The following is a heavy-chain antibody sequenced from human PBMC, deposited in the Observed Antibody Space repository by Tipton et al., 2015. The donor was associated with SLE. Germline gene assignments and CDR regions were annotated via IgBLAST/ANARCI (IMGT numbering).Heavy chain of an antibody. J-gene: IGHJ4*02. CDR3: ARGRNWYYDY. CDR2: IFHSGTT. Sequence: TLSLTCTVSGGFISSYSWSWIRQPPGKGLEWIGSIFHSGTTYYNVSLNSRLTMSVDTSRNQFSLKLTSVTAADTAVYYCARGRNWYYDYWGQGTLVTVSP. D-gene: IGHD1-7*01. CDR1: GGFISSYS. V-gene: IGHV4-59*04.